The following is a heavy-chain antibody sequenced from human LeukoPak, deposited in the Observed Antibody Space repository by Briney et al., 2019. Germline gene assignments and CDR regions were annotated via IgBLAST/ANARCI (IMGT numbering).Heavy chain of an antibody. D-gene: IGHD6-13*01. CDR3: TKASSSWFHYFDY. CDR1: GFTFSSYA. Sequence: GGSLRLSCAASGFTFSSYAMSWVRQAPGKGLEWVSAISGSGGSTYYADSVKGRFTISRDNSKNTLYLQMNSLRAEDTAVYYCTKASSSWFHYFDYWGQGTLVTVSS. V-gene: IGHV3-23*01. CDR2: ISGSGGST. J-gene: IGHJ4*02.